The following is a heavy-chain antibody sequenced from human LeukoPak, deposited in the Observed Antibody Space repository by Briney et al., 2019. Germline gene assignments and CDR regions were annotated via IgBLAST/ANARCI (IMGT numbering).Heavy chain of an antibody. CDR3: ATGPQTGRHNWFDP. D-gene: IGHD1-1*01. CDR2: VDPEDGET. V-gene: IGHV1-69-2*01. CDR1: GGTFSSYA. Sequence: ASVKVSCKASGGTFSSYAISWVRQAPGQGLEWMGLVDPEDGETIYAEKFQGRVTITADTSTDTAYMELSSLRSEDTAVYYCATGPQTGRHNWFDPWGQGTLVTVSS. J-gene: IGHJ5*02.